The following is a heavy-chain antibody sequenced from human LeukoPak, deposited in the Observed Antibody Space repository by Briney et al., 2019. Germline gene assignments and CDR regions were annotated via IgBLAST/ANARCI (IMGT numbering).Heavy chain of an antibody. CDR3: ARGDLGYGSGSFYPFDY. CDR1: GGSISSSSYY. D-gene: IGHD3-10*01. CDR2: IYYSGST. J-gene: IGHJ4*02. V-gene: IGHV4-39*07. Sequence: SETLSLTCTVSGGSISSSSYYWGWIRQPPGKGLEWIGSIYYSGSTYYNPSLKSRVTISVDTSKNQYSLKLSPVTAADTAVYYCARGDLGYGSGSFYPFDYWGQGTLVTVSS.